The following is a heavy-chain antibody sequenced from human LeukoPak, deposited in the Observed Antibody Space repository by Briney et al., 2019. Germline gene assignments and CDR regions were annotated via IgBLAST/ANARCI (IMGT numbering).Heavy chain of an antibody. J-gene: IGHJ6*03. CDR3: ARETVAPYCSSTSCYYYYMDV. V-gene: IGHV4-4*07. Sequence: SETLSLTCTVSGGSISSYYWSWIRQPAGMGLEWIGRIYTSGSTNYNPSLKSRVTMSVDTSKNQFSLRLSSVTAADTAVYYCARETVAPYCSSTSCYYYYMDVWGKGTTVTVSS. D-gene: IGHD2-2*01. CDR2: IYTSGST. CDR1: GGSISSYY.